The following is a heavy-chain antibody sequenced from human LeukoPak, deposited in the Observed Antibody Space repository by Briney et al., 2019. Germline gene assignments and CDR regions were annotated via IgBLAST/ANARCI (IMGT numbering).Heavy chain of an antibody. CDR3: ARKPCVDCPLGY. J-gene: IGHJ4*02. CDR2: IYYSGST. D-gene: IGHD3/OR15-3a*01. CDR1: GGSISSYY. V-gene: IGHV4-59*01. Sequence: PSETLSLTYTVSGGSISSYYWSWIRQPPGKGLEWIGYIYYSGSTNYNPSLKSRVTISVDTSKNQFSLKLSSVTAADTAVYYCARKPCVDCPLGYWGQGTLVTVSS.